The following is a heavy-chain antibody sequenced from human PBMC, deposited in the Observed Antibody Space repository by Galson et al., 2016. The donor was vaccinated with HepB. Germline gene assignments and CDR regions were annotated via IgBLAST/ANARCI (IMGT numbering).Heavy chain of an antibody. V-gene: IGHV6-1*01. D-gene: IGHD4-23*01. CDR1: GDSVSNNSAA. CDR3: ARDPPVSNSIFDM. J-gene: IGHJ3*02. CDR2: TYYRSKWYN. Sequence: AISGDSVSNNSAAWNWIRQSPSRGLEWLGRTYYRSKWYNDYAVSVKGRITVSLDTSKNQFSLQLNSVTPEDTAVYYCARDPPVSNSIFDMWGQGTMVTVSS.